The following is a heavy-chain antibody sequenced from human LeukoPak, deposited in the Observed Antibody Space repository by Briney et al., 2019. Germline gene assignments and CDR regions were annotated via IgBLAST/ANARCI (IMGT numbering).Heavy chain of an antibody. CDR2: ISAYNGNT. Sequence: GASVKVSCEASGYTFTSYGISWVRQAPGQGLEWMGWISAYNGNTNYAQKLQGRVTMTADTSTSTAYMELRSLRSDDTAVYYCARITGWLVSANIVKYFDYWGQGPLVTVSS. CDR1: GYTFTSYG. J-gene: IGHJ4*02. D-gene: IGHD2/OR15-2a*01. V-gene: IGHV1-18*01. CDR3: ARITGWLVSANIVKYFDY.